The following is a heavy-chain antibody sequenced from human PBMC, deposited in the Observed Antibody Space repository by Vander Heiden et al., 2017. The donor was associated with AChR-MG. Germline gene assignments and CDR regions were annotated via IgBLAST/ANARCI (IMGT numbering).Heavy chain of an antibody. V-gene: IGHV1-8*02. CDR1: GYTCTDFH. CDR2: TNPSSGNA. CDR3: ARAERGRTCSFCGLDI. Sequence: QAQLVQSGSEVRKPGASVRLSCSAAGYTCTDFHITWVRQAPGPGRERMGWTNPSSGNAAFAERLQGRVTSSSRSSTGTAYLELTTLTSGDTALYFCARAERGRTCSFCGLDIWGQGTMVTVS. D-gene: IGHD6-25*01. J-gene: IGHJ3*02.